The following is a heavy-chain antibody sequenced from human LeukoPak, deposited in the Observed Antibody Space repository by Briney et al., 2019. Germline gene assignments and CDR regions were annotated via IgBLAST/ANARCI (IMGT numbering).Heavy chain of an antibody. J-gene: IGHJ4*02. V-gene: IGHV3-30*19. Sequence: GGSVRLFCAAYGFTFASHCIEWVRQAPGKGLEWVAVISYDGSNKYYPDSVKGRFTISRDNSKNTLYLQMNSLRAEDTAVYYCARDRAMILSFDYWGQGTLVTVSS. CDR2: ISYDGSNK. CDR1: GFTFASHC. D-gene: IGHD3-16*01. CDR3: ARDRAMILSFDY.